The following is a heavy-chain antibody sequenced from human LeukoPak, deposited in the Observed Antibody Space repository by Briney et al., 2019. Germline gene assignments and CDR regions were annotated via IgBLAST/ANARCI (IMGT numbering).Heavy chain of an antibody. Sequence: PAGSLRLTCAASGFTFSSYALSWVRQPPGKGLEWVSAISGSGGSTYYADSVKGRRIIYRDNPTNTLYVQMNSLRADDTTVYYFSSSSDYYCVSFDYWGQGTLVTVSS. V-gene: IGHV3-23*01. J-gene: IGHJ4*02. D-gene: IGHD3-22*01. CDR3: SSSSDYYCVSFDY. CDR2: ISGSGGST. CDR1: GFTFSSYA.